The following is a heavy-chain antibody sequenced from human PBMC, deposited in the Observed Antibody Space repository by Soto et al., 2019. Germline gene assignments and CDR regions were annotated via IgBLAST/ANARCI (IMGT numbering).Heavy chain of an antibody. CDR1: GGSIGSYY. CDR3: ARSVGYCSSTSCYHYYYGMDV. CDR2: IYTSGST. J-gene: IGHJ6*02. D-gene: IGHD2-2*01. V-gene: IGHV4-4*07. Sequence: SETLSLTCTVSGGSIGSYYWSWIRQPAGKGLEWIGRIYTSGSTNYNPSLKSRVTMSVDTSKNQFSLKLSSVTAADTAVYYCARSVGYCSSTSCYHYYYGMDVWGQGTTVTVSS.